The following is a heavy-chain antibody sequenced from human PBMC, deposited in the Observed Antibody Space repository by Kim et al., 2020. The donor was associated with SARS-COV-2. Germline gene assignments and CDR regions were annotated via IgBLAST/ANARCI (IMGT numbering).Heavy chain of an antibody. CDR3: AKDRSSFGYYYYGMDV. D-gene: IGHD6-6*01. CDR2: ISYDGSNK. Sequence: GGSLRLSCAASGFTFSSYGMHWVRQAPGKGLEWVAVISYDGSNKYYADSVKGRFTISRDNSKNTLYLQMNSLRAEDTAVYYCAKDRSSFGYYYYGMDVWGQGTTVTVSS. CDR1: GFTFSSYG. V-gene: IGHV3-30*18. J-gene: IGHJ6*02.